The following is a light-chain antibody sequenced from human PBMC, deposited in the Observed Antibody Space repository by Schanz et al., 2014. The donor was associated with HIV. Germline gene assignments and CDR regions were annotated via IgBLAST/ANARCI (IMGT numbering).Light chain of an antibody. CDR3: QQYGSSPWT. V-gene: IGKV3-20*01. J-gene: IGKJ1*01. Sequence: EIVLTQSPGTLSLSPGERATLSCRASQSVSSSYLAWYQQKPGQAPRLLMYGASSRVTGIPDRFSGGESGTDFTLTISRVEPEDYAVYYCQQYGSSPWTFGQGTRVDVK. CDR2: GAS. CDR1: QSVSSSY.